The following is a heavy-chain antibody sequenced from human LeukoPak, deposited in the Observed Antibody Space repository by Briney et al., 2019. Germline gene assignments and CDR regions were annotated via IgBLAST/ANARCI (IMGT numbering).Heavy chain of an antibody. CDR3: ASRSDYYDSSGYGNYDY. V-gene: IGHV3-48*04. CDR2: ISSSGSTI. J-gene: IGHJ4*02. Sequence: GGSLRLSCAASGFTFSSYSMNWVRQAPGKGLEWVSYISSSGSTIYYADSVKGRFTISRDNAKNSLYLQMNSLRAEDTAVYYCASRSDYYDSSGYGNYDYWGQGTLVTVSS. D-gene: IGHD3-22*01. CDR1: GFTFSSYS.